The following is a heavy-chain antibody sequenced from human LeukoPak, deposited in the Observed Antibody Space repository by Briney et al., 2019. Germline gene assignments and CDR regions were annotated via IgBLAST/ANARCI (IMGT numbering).Heavy chain of an antibody. CDR3: ARERGYSYVYVGAFDI. CDR1: GFTVSSNY. V-gene: IGHV3-53*01. CDR2: IYSGGST. J-gene: IGHJ3*02. Sequence: GRSLRLSCAASGFTVSSNYMSWVRQAPGKGLEWGSVIYSGGSTYYADSVKGRFTISRDNSKNTLYLQMNSLRAEETAVYYRARERGYSYVYVGAFDIWGQGTMVTVPS. D-gene: IGHD5-18*01.